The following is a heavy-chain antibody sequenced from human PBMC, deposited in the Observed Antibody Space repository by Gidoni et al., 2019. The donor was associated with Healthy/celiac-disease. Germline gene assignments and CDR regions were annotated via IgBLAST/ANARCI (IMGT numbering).Heavy chain of an antibody. CDR3: ARNFHGGNTRIGYYGMDV. J-gene: IGHJ6*02. CDR1: GYTFTSYV. V-gene: IGHV1-18*01. CDR2: ISAYNGNT. Sequence: QVQLVQSGAEVKKPGASVKVSCKASGYTFTSYVISWVRQAPGQGLEWMGWISAYNGNTNYAQKLQGRVTMTTDTSTSTAYMELRSLRSDDTAVYYCARNFHGGNTRIGYYGMDVWGQGTTVTVSS. D-gene: IGHD2-15*01.